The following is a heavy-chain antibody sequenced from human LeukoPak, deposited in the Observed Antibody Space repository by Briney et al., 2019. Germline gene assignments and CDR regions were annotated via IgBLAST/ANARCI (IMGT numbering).Heavy chain of an antibody. Sequence: PGGSLRLSCAASGFTFSSYAMSWVRQAPGKGLEWVSAISGSGGSTYYADSVKGRFTISRDNSKNTLYLQMNSLRAEDTAVYYCAKDLTRGITIFGVVTTASVFDYWGQGTLVTVSS. CDR2: ISGSGGST. V-gene: IGHV3-23*01. D-gene: IGHD3-3*01. CDR1: GFTFSSYA. J-gene: IGHJ4*02. CDR3: AKDLTRGITIFGVVTTASVFDY.